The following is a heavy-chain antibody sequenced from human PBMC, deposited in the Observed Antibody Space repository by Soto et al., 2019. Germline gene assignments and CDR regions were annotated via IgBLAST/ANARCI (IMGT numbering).Heavy chain of an antibody. Sequence: QVQLVQSGAEVRKPGASVRISCKASGYTFTFYYIHCVRQAPGQGLEWMGTVNPSYGDTAYSQKFQGRVALTRDTSTTTAYMDLSSLRSEDTAVYFCARGSEVASRPLFDFWGQGSLVSVSS. CDR2: VNPSYGDT. V-gene: IGHV1-46*01. CDR1: GYTFTFYY. D-gene: IGHD6-6*01. J-gene: IGHJ5*01. CDR3: ARGSEVASRPLFDF.